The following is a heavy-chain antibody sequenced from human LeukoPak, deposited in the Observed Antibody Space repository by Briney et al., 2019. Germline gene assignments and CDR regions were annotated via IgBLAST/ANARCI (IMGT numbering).Heavy chain of an antibody. Sequence: PGGSLRLSCAASGFTFSSYAMSWVRQAPGKGLEWVSAISGSGGSTYYADSVKGRFTISRDNSKNTLYLQMNSLRAEDTAVYYCAKDSHSGSYLFGYHYYFDYWGQGTLVTVSS. CDR1: GFTFSSYA. V-gene: IGHV3-23*01. CDR3: AKDSHSGSYLFGYHYYFDY. J-gene: IGHJ4*02. D-gene: IGHD1-26*01. CDR2: ISGSGGST.